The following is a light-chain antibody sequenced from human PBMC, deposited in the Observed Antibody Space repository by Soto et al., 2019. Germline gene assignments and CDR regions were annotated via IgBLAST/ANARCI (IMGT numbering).Light chain of an antibody. CDR1: ISDVGGFNY. CDR2: EVN. Sequence: QSALTQPASVSGSPGQSITISCTGSISDVGGFNYVSWYQQHPGKTPKVIIYEVNNRPSGASSRFSGSKSGNTASLTISGLQAEDEAEYYCSSYTTTSTLVVFGGGTKLTVL. J-gene: IGLJ2*01. V-gene: IGLV2-14*03. CDR3: SSYTTTSTLVV.